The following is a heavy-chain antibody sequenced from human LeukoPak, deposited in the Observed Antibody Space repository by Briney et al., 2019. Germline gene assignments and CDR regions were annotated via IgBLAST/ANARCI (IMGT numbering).Heavy chain of an antibody. Sequence: SETLSLTCAVYGGSFSGYYWSWIRQPPGKGLEWIGEINHSGSTNCNPSLKSRVTISVDTSKNQFSLKLSSVTAADTAVYYCARAAGIVVVPAAMFDYWGQGTLVTVSS. CDR3: ARAAGIVVVPAAMFDY. CDR2: INHSGST. CDR1: GGSFSGYY. V-gene: IGHV4-34*01. D-gene: IGHD2-2*01. J-gene: IGHJ4*02.